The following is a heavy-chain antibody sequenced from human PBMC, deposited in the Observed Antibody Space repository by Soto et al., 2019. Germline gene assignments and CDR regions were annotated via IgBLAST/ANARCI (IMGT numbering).Heavy chain of an antibody. CDR3: AKFGYSGSSGFYYYSGMDV. D-gene: IGHD5-12*01. J-gene: IGHJ6*02. CDR1: GGSITRDNFF. V-gene: IGHV4-31*11. CDR2: IYHSGAT. Sequence: SETLSLTCAVSGGSITRDNFFWNWIRQRPGKGLEWIGYIYHSGATYYNPSLRSPVVISIDKAKNHFSLNLTSVTAADTAVYYCAKFGYSGSSGFYYYSGMDVWGQGTTVTVSS.